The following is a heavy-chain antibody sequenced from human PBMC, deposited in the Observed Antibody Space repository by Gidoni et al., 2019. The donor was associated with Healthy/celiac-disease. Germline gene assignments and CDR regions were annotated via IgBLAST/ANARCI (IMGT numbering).Heavy chain of an antibody. CDR3: ARGEAGYSSSWSILFDY. D-gene: IGHD6-13*01. J-gene: IGHJ4*02. Sequence: QVQLQESGPGLVKPSQTLSLTCTVSGGSISRGGYYWSWIRQHPGKGLEWIGYIYYSGSTYYNPSLKSRVTISVDTSKNQFSLKLSSVTAADTAVYYCARGEAGYSSSWSILFDYWGQGTLVTVSS. V-gene: IGHV4-31*03. CDR2: IYYSGST. CDR1: GGSISRGGYY.